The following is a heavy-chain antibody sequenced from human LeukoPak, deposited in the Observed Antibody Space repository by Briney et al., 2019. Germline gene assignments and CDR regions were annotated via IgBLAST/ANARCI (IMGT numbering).Heavy chain of an antibody. Sequence: SGTLSLTCTVSGDSINSLDLWSWVRQPPGKGLEWIGEMYLSGTTHSNPSVKSRVTISIDKSKNQFFLNLSSVTAADTAVYYCARSTMVRGVIITFFDWGQGTLVTVSS. V-gene: IGHV4-4*02. CDR3: ARSTMVRGVIITFFD. D-gene: IGHD3-10*01. CDR2: MYLSGTT. J-gene: IGHJ4*02. CDR1: GDSINSLDL.